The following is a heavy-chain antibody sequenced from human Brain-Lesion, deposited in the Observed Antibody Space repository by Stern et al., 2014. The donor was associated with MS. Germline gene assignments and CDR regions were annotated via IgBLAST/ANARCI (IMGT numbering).Heavy chain of an antibody. CDR2: IYYSGTT. V-gene: IGHV4-39*01. CDR3: ARHDGWLPHY. D-gene: IGHD5-12*01. Sequence: QLQLQESGPGLVKPSETLSLTCSVSGGSISRSTYYWGWIRPPPGKGLVWIGSIYYSGTTYSNPSLKSRVTIDTSTTQFSPTLTSVTAADTAVYYCARHDGWLPHYWSQGTLVTVSS. J-gene: IGHJ4*02. CDR1: GGSISRSTYY.